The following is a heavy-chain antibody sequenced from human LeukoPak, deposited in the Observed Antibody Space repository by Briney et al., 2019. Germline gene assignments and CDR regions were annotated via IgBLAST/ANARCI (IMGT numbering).Heavy chain of an antibody. CDR1: GGSISSYY. CDR3: ARECGSGSYYYYYYMDV. J-gene: IGHJ6*03. CDR2: IYHSGST. Sequence: SETLSLTCTVSGGSISSYYWSWIRQPPGKGLEWIGYIYHSGSTKYNPSLKSRVTISVDTSKNQFSLKMSSVTAADTAVYYCARECGSGSYYYYYYMDVWGKGTTVTISS. V-gene: IGHV4-59*01. D-gene: IGHD3-10*01.